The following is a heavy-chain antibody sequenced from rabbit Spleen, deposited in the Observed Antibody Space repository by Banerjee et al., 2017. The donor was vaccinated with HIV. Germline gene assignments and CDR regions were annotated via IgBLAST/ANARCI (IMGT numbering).Heavy chain of an antibody. D-gene: IGHD2-1*01. Sequence: QSLEESGGRLVQPGGSLTLSCKAYGFTISNYWMNWVRQAPGKGLEWIGIIDPFFGTTYYASWVNGRFTISSHNAQNTLYLQLNSLTAADTATYFCVRAGYSYDSYGPYFNLWGPGTLVTVS. CDR2: IDPFFGTT. CDR1: GFTISNYW. V-gene: IGHV1S7*01. CDR3: VRAGYSYDSYGPYFNL. J-gene: IGHJ4*01.